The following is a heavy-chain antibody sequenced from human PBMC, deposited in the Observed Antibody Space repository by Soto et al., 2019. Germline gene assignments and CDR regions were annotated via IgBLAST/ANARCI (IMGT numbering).Heavy chain of an antibody. J-gene: IGHJ6*02. CDR2: IYPGDSDA. CDR3: AASIFYYGMDV. Sequence: GESLKISCQGSGYTFTNYWIGWVRQMPGKGLEWMGIIYPGDSDAKYNPSFQGQVTISADKSITTTYLQWSSLKASDTAIYYCAASIFYYGMDVWGQGTTVTVSS. V-gene: IGHV5-51*01. CDR1: GYTFTNYW.